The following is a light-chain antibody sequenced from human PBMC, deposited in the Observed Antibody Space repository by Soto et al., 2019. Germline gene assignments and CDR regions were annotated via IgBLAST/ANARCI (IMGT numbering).Light chain of an antibody. CDR3: AARSDSRNVLYV. J-gene: IGLJ1*01. V-gene: IGLV1-44*01. CDR1: RSNIGPNA. Sequence: QSVLTQPPSASATPGQRVTISCSGTRSNIGPNAVNWYQQLPGTAPRLLIYNNNHRPSGVPVPFCGSKSGTSASLAISVLQSDDEANSFCAARSDSRNVLYVFGTGTKVTVL. CDR2: NNN.